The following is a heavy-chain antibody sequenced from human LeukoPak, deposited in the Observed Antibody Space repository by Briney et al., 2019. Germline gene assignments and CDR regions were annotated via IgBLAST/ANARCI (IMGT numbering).Heavy chain of an antibody. CDR2: ISGSGGST. Sequence: TGGSLRLSCAASGFTFSSYAMSWVRQAPGKGLEWVSAISGSGGSTYYADSVKGPFTISRDNSKNTLYLQMNSLRAEDTAVYYCAKDSPTEQWLLPLDYWGQGTLVTVSS. J-gene: IGHJ4*02. V-gene: IGHV3-23*01. CDR1: GFTFSSYA. CDR3: AKDSPTEQWLLPLDY. D-gene: IGHD6-19*01.